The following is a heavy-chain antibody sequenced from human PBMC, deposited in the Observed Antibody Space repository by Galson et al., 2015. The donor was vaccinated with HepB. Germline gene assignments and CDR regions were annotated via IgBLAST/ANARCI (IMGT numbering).Heavy chain of an antibody. J-gene: IGHJ4*02. CDR2: IKQDGSEK. D-gene: IGHD1-1*01. CDR3: ARGRGTTSQRPDY. CDR1: GFTFSSYW. Sequence: SLRLSCAASGFTFSSYWMSWVRQAPGKGLEWVANIKQDGSEKYYVDSVKGRFTISRDNAKNSPYLQMNSLRAEDTAVYYCARGRGTTSQRPDYWGQGTPVTVSS. V-gene: IGHV3-7*03.